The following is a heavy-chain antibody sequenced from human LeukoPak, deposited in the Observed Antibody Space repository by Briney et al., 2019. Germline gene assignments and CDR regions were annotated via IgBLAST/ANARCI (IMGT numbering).Heavy chain of an antibody. J-gene: IGHJ4*02. CDR2: IHHTGNT. Sequence: SSETLSLTCTVSGSSITTYTHWGWIRQSPGKGLEWIASIHHTGNTYYNPSLESRVTISIDTSKSQFSLRLNSVTAADTAVYYCARSLYSTGPTTDWGQGTLVTVSS. V-gene: IGHV4-38-2*02. CDR1: GSSITTYTH. CDR3: ARSLYSTGPTTD. D-gene: IGHD2-8*02.